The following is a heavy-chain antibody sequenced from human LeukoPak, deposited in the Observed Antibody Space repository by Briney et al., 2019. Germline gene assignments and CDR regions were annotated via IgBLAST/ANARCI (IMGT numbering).Heavy chain of an antibody. V-gene: IGHV4-59*01. CDR1: GGSLSSYY. Sequence: SETLSLTCTVSGGSLSSYYWSWIRQPPGKGLDWIGYMYYSGSANYNPSLKSRATISVDTSKNQFSLKMSSVTAADTAVYYCARGYDSSGPARFGVVDYWGQGTLVTVSS. J-gene: IGHJ4*02. D-gene: IGHD3-22*01. CDR2: MYYSGSA. CDR3: ARGYDSSGPARFGVVDY.